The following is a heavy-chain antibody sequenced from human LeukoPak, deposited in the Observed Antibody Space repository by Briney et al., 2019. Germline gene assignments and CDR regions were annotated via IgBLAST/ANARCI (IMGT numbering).Heavy chain of an antibody. Sequence: GGSLRLSCSASGFTFSSNCMSWVLQAPGKGLEWVANIKADGSETYHVDSVKGRFTISRDNAKNSLYLQMNSLRAEDTAVYYCVKGGTNFASWGQGTLVTVSS. CDR1: GFTFSSNC. D-gene: IGHD2-15*01. CDR2: IKADGSET. J-gene: IGHJ4*02. CDR3: VKGGTNFAS. V-gene: IGHV3-7*04.